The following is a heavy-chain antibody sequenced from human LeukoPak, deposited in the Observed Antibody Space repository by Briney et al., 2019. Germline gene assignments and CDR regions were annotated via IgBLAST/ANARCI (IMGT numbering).Heavy chain of an antibody. CDR3: AKALAVAGHYYFDY. D-gene: IGHD6-19*01. CDR1: GFTFTSYA. CDR2: ISGSGGST. Sequence: GGSLRLSCAASGFTFTSYAMSWVRQAPGKGLEWVSAISGSGGSTYYADSVKGRFTISRDNFRNTLYPQMNSLRAEDTAVYYCAKALAVAGHYYFDYWGQGTLVTVSS. J-gene: IGHJ4*02. V-gene: IGHV3-23*01.